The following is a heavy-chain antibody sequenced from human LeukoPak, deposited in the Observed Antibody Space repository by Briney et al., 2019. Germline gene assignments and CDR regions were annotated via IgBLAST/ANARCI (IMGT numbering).Heavy chain of an antibody. V-gene: IGHV3-48*03. Sequence: PGGSLRLSCAASGFTFSSYEMNWVRQAPGKGLEWVSYISGSGRTIYYANSVKGRFTISRDNAKNSLYLQMNSLRAEDTAVYYCVRVVTPNAFDIWGQGTMVTVSS. J-gene: IGHJ3*02. CDR3: VRVVTPNAFDI. D-gene: IGHD3-22*01. CDR1: GFTFSSYE. CDR2: ISGSGRTI.